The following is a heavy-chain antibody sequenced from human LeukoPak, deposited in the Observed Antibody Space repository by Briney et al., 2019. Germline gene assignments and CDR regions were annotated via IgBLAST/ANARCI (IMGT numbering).Heavy chain of an antibody. Sequence: GGSLRLSCAASGFTVSSNYMNWVRQAPGKGLEWDSVIYAGDSTYYADSVKGRFTISRDNSKNTLYLQMNSLRAEDTAVYYCAMGHDYGDYVLNYWGQGTLVTVSS. CDR1: GFTVSSNY. CDR2: IYAGDST. J-gene: IGHJ4*02. V-gene: IGHV3-53*01. CDR3: AMGHDYGDYVLNY. D-gene: IGHD4-17*01.